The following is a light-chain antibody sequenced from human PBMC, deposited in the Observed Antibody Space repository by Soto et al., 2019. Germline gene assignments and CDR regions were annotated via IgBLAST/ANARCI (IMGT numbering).Light chain of an antibody. Sequence: DIHMTHSPSSLSASVGDRVTITCRASQSISSYLNWYQQKPGKAPKLLIYAASSLRSGVPSRFSGSGSGTDFTLTISSLQPEDFATYYCQQSYSTPRTFGQGTKVDIK. CDR3: QQSYSTPRT. CDR2: AAS. CDR1: QSISSY. V-gene: IGKV1-39*01. J-gene: IGKJ1*01.